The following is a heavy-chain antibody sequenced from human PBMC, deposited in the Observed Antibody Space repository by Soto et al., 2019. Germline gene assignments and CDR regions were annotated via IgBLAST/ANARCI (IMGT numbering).Heavy chain of an antibody. CDR2: IYQSGST. CDR3: ARELLYYDSDGYSWDDAFDI. D-gene: IGHD3-22*01. V-gene: IGHV4-30-2*01. J-gene: IGHJ3*02. CDR1: GGSLSSSAYS. Sequence: QLQLQESGSGLVKPSQTLSLTCAVSGGSLSSSAYSWSWIRQAPGKGLEWIGFIYQSGSTYYNPSLKSRVTMSLDRPKNQFSLKLSSVTAADTAVYYCARELLYYDSDGYSWDDAFDIWGQGTMVTVSS.